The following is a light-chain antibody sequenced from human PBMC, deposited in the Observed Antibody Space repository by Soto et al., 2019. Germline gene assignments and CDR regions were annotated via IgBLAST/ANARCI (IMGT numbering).Light chain of an antibody. CDR2: GGS. J-gene: IGKJ4*01. CDR1: QDINSY. CDR3: QQYNIYPLT. Sequence: DVQMTQSPSSLSASVGDRVTITCRASQDINSYLAWYQQKPGNAPKSLIYGGSSLQTGVPSRFSGSESVTDFTLTISNLQPEDSATYYCQQYNIYPLTFGGGTKVEIK. V-gene: IGKV1D-16*01.